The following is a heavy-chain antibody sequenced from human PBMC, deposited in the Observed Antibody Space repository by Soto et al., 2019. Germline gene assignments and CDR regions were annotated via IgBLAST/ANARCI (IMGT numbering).Heavy chain of an antibody. Sequence: GGSLRLSCAASGFTFSSYTMTWVRQAPGKGLEWVSGISGVGGDTYYTDSVKGQFTISRDNSKNTLYLQMNSLRAEDTAVYYCAKDRSSTSCYAFDYWGQGTLVTVSS. CDR3: AKDRSSTSCYAFDY. D-gene: IGHD2-2*01. J-gene: IGHJ4*02. V-gene: IGHV3-23*01. CDR2: ISGVGGDT. CDR1: GFTFSSYT.